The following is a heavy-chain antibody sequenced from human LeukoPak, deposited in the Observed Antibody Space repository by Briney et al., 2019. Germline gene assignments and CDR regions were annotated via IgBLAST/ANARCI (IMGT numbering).Heavy chain of an antibody. J-gene: IGHJ6*02. V-gene: IGHV3-30*18. D-gene: IGHD2-2*01. CDR2: ISYDGSNK. Sequence: GRSLRLSCAASGFTFSSYSMHWVRQAPGKGLEWVAVISYDGSNKYYADSVKGRFTISRDNSKNTLYLQMNSLRAEDTAVYYCAKDLPAATIYYYYGMDVWGQGTTVTVSS. CDR1: GFTFSSYS. CDR3: AKDLPAATIYYYYGMDV.